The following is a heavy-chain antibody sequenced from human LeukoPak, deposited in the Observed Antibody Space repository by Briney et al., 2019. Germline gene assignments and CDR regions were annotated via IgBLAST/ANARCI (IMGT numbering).Heavy chain of an antibody. CDR1: GGSFSGYY. CDR2: INHSGST. J-gene: IGHJ5*02. V-gene: IGHV4-34*01. Sequence: SETLSLTCAVYGGSFSGYYWSWIRQPPGKGLEWIGEINHSGSTNYNPSLQSRVTISVDTPKNQFSLRLNSVTAADTALYYCARDSLRIQSGTTPWGQGTLVTVSS. CDR3: ARDSLRIQSGTTP. D-gene: IGHD1-1*01.